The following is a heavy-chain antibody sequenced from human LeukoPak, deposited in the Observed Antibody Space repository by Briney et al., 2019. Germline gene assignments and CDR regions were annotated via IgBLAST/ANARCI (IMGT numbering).Heavy chain of an antibody. CDR1: GFTFSTFA. CDR3: ARVNGGFLLDY. Sequence: PGGSLRLSCAASGFTFSTFAMIWVRQPPGKGLEWVSSIFPSGGEIHYADSVRGRFTISRDNSKSTLSLQMNSLRAEDTAVYYCARVNGGFLLDYWGQGTLVTVSS. V-gene: IGHV3-23*01. D-gene: IGHD2/OR15-2a*01. J-gene: IGHJ4*02. CDR2: IFPSGGEI.